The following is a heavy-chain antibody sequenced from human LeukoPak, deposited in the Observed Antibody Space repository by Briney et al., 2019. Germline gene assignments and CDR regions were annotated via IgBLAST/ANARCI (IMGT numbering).Heavy chain of an antibody. CDR3: ARVGGYCSSTSCYWYYFDY. D-gene: IGHD2-2*01. V-gene: IGHV4-34*01. CDR1: GGSFSGYY. J-gene: IGHJ4*02. Sequence: SETLSLTCAVYGGSFSGYYWNWIRQPPGKGLEWIGEINHSGSTNYNPSLKSRVTISVDTSKNQFSLKLSSVTAADTAVYYCARVGGYCSSTSCYWYYFDYWGQGTLVTVSS. CDR2: INHSGST.